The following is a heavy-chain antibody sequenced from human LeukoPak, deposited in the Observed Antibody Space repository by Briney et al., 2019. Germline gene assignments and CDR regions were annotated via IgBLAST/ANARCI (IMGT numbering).Heavy chain of an antibody. Sequence: KPSETLSLTRAVYGGSFSDFFWSLIRPPPREGLEWVGEISHSGDTNYNPSLKSRVTISLGAAKNQFSLNLSSVTAADTAVYYCARRYGGLDYWGQGTLVTVSS. CDR1: GGSFSDFF. D-gene: IGHD1-26*01. CDR3: ARRYGGLDY. CDR2: ISHSGDT. J-gene: IGHJ4*02. V-gene: IGHV4-34*01.